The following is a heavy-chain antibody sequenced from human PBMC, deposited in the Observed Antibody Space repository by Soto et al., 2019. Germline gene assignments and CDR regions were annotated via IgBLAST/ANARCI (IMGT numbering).Heavy chain of an antibody. CDR3: ARDRGPWTNFDY. J-gene: IGHJ4*02. CDR2: IYYSGST. Sequence: QVQLQESGPGLVKPSQTLSLTCTVSGGSISSGGYYWSWIRQHPGKGLEWIGYIYYSGSTYYNPSLKSRVTISVDTSKNQFSMKLSSVTDADTAVYYCARDRGPWTNFDYWGQGTLVTVSS. V-gene: IGHV4-31*03. D-gene: IGHD1-26*01. CDR1: GGSISSGGYY.